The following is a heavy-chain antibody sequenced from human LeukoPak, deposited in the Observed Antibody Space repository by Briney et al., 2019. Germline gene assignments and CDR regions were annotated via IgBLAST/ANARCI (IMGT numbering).Heavy chain of an antibody. CDR1: GFTFSSYA. J-gene: IGHJ4*02. V-gene: IGHV3-23*01. Sequence: GGSLRLSCAASGFTFSSYAMSWVRQAPGKGLEWVSAISGNGGSTFYADSVRGRFTISRDNSKNTLFLQMNSLRAEDTAVYYCAKVFSARNYFDYWGQGTLVIVSS. D-gene: IGHD1-26*01. CDR3: AKVFSARNYFDY. CDR2: ISGNGGST.